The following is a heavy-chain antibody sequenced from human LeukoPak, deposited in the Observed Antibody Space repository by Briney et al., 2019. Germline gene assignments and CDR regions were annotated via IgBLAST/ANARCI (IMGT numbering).Heavy chain of an antibody. CDR1: GFTFSRYS. Sequence: GGSLRLSCAASGFTFSRYSLNWVRQAPGKGLEWVSCITGTSDYIFYADSVKGRFTISRDNTKNSLYLQMNSLRAEDTAVYYCAKFKGHYGDSEYYFDYWGQGALVTVSS. J-gene: IGHJ4*02. CDR2: ITGTSDYI. D-gene: IGHD3-10*01. V-gene: IGHV3-21*01. CDR3: AKFKGHYGDSEYYFDY.